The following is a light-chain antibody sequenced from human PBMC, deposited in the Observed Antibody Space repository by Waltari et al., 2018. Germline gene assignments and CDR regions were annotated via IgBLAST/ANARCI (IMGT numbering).Light chain of an antibody. Sequence: DIQMTQSPSSLSASVGDRVTITCRASQSVRNFLNWYQQEAGKAPKLLIYATSSLQTGVPSRFSGSGSGTEFTLSISSLQPEDFAIYFCQQGYMTPRTFGQGTKVEIK. CDR3: QQGYMTPRT. CDR1: QSVRNF. V-gene: IGKV1-39*01. CDR2: ATS. J-gene: IGKJ1*01.